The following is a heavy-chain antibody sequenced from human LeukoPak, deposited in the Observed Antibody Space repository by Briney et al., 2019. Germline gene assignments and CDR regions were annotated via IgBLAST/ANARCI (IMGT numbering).Heavy chain of an antibody. CDR2: IYNTGST. J-gene: IGHJ3*01. D-gene: IGHD5-24*01. V-gene: IGHV4-4*07. CDR3: ASVEMNHNTEGAFDV. Sequence: SETLSLTCTVSGGSISTYYWNWIRQPPGKGLEWVGRIYNTGSTNYNPSLKSRVAMSVDTSKNQFSLKLRSVTAADTAVYYCASVEMNHNTEGAFDVWGQGTMVTVSS. CDR1: GGSISTYY.